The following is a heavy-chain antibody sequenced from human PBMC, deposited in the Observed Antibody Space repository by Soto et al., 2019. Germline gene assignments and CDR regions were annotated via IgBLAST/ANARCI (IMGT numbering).Heavy chain of an antibody. CDR2: INPSGGST. D-gene: IGHD2-15*01. V-gene: IGHV1-46*01. Sequence: QVQLVQSGAEVKKPGASVKVSCKASGYTFTSYYMHWVRQAPGQGLEWMGIINPSGGSTSYAQKFQGRGTMTRDTSTSTVYMELSSLRSEDTAVYYCARASIVVVVAATPLYDYYGMDVWGQGTTVTVSS. CDR1: GYTFTSYY. CDR3: ARASIVVVVAATPLYDYYGMDV. J-gene: IGHJ6*02.